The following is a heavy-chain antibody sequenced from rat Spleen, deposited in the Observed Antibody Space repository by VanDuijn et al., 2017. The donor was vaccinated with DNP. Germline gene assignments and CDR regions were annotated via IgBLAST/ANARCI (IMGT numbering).Heavy chain of an antibody. CDR2: IIYDGSRT. V-gene: IGHV5S10*01. CDR3: AKQLPGDAMDA. D-gene: IGHD1-4*01. J-gene: IGHJ4*01. CDR1: GFTFSDYN. Sequence: EVQLVESGGGLVQPGRSLKLSCAASGFTFSDYNMAWVRQAPKKGLEWVATIIYDGSRTYYRDSVKGRFTISRDNAKSTLYLQMDSLRSEDTATYYCAKQLPGDAMDAWGQGTSVTVSS.